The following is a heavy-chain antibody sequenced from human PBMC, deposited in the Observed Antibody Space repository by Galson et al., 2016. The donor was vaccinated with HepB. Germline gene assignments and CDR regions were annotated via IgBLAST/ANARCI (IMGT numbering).Heavy chain of an antibody. Sequence: SLRLSCAASGFNFRDFSMGWVRQAPGKGLECVAAMNYGATSIYHANSVRGRFSVSRDDSKSTLNLQMDSLRVEDTDIYYGARRVEGAFDFWGQGTMVTVSP. CDR1: GFNFRDFS. CDR3: ARRVEGAFDF. D-gene: IGHD5-24*01. CDR2: MNYGATSI. J-gene: IGHJ3*01. V-gene: IGHV3-23*01.